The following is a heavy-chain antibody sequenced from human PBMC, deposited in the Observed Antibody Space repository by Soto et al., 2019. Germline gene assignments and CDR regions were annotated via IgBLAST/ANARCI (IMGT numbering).Heavy chain of an antibody. D-gene: IGHD3-3*01. CDR1: GGSISSYY. J-gene: IGHJ4*02. CDR3: ARLSGNLNDHPDAVRAYSGQPYYDFWSGTIDY. Sequence: SETLSLTCTVSGGSISSYYWSWIRQPPGKGLEWIGYIYYSGSTNYNPSLKSRVTISVDTSKNQFSLKLSSLTAADTAVYYCARLSGNLNDHPDAVRAYSGQPYYDFWSGTIDYWGQGTLVTVSS. V-gene: IGHV4-59*08. CDR2: IYYSGST.